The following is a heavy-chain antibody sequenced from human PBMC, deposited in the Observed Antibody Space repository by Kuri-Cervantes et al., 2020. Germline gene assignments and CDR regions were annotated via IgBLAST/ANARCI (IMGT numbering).Heavy chain of an antibody. V-gene: IGHV3-48*01. D-gene: IGHD5-12*01. J-gene: IGHJ6*02. CDR3: ARDRATARGSMDV. CDR2: ISSSSSTI. Sequence: GESLKISCAASGFTFSSYSMNWVRQAPGKGLEWVSYISSSSSTIYYADSVKGRFTISRDNAKNSLYLQMNSLRAEDTAVYYCARDRATARGSMDVWGQGTTVTVSS. CDR1: GFTFSSYS.